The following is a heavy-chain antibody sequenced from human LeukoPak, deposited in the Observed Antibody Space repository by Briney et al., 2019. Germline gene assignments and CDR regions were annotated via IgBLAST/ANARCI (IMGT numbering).Heavy chain of an antibody. CDR1: GFTFSNAW. V-gene: IGHV3-23*01. CDR2: ISGSGGST. CDR3: AKDHLEYYFDY. Sequence: PGGSLRLSCAASGFTFSNAWMSWVRQAPGKGLEWVSAISGSGGSTYYADSVKGRFTISRDNSKNTLYLQMNSLRAEDTAVYYCAKDHLEYYFDYWGQGTLVTVSS. J-gene: IGHJ4*02.